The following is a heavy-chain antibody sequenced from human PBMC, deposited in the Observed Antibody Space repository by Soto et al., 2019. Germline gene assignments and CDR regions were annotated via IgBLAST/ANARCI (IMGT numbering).Heavy chain of an antibody. V-gene: IGHV4-39*01. J-gene: IGHJ4*02. CDR1: GGSISSYY. CDR2: IFYTGST. Sequence: PSETLSLTCTVSGGSISSYYGTWIRQPPGKVLEWIGSIFYTGSTYHNPSLKSRVTISVDTSKNQFSLKLSSVTAADTAVYYCARQGRYYNDSSGYYVDYWGQGALVTVSS. CDR3: ARQGRYYNDSSGYYVDY. D-gene: IGHD3-22*01.